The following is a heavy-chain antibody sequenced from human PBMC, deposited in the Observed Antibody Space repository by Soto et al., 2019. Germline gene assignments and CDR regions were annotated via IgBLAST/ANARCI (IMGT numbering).Heavy chain of an antibody. CDR2: INHSGST. J-gene: IGHJ5*02. Sequence: SETLSLTCAVYGGSFSGYYWSWIRQPPGKGLEWIGEINHSGSTNYNPSLKSRVTISVDTSKNQFSLKLSSVTAADTAVYYCASTPAVAGNWFDPWSQGTLVTVSS. D-gene: IGHD6-19*01. V-gene: IGHV4-34*01. CDR1: GGSFSGYY. CDR3: ASTPAVAGNWFDP.